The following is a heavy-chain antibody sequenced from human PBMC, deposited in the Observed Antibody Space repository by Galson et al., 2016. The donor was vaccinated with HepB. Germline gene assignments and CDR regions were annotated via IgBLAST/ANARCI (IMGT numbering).Heavy chain of an antibody. Sequence: SVKVSCKVSGHSLSDLSIHWVRQAPGKGLEWMGGFDPEDGKIIYAQKFHGRVTMTDETSTETPHMEMNSLLSDATAVYYCTTRVLMIDYVADLNWFDPWGQGSLFTVAS. D-gene: IGHD2-21*01. J-gene: IGHJ5*02. CDR1: GHSLSDLS. CDR2: FDPEDGKI. V-gene: IGHV1-24*01. CDR3: TTRVLMIDYVADLNWFDP.